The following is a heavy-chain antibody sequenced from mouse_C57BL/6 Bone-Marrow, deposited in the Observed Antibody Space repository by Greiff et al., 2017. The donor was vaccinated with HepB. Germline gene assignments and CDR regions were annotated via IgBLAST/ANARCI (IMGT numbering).Heavy chain of an antibody. CDR1: GYTFTSYW. V-gene: IGHV1-61*01. D-gene: IGHD1-1*01. CDR2: IYPSDSET. Sequence: QVQLQQPGAELVRPGSSVKLSCKASGYTFTSYWMDWVKQRPGQGLEWIGNIYPSDSETHYNQKFKDKATLTVDKSSSTAYMQLSSLTSEDSAVYYCFTTGVAPLGYFDVWGTGTTVTVSS. J-gene: IGHJ1*03. CDR3: FTTGVAPLGYFDV.